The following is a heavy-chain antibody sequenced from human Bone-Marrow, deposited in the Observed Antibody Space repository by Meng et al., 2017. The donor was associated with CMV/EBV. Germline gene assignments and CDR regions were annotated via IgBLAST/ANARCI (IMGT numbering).Heavy chain of an antibody. CDR1: GFTFSSYW. V-gene: IGHV3-7*01. Sequence: GESLKISCAASGFTFSSYWMTWIRQTPGKGLEWVANIKPDATETYYVDSVKGRFTISRDNAKNSLYLQMNSLRVEDTALYYCARQGGVAAAGLSFWGQGTLVTVSS. D-gene: IGHD6-13*01. CDR3: ARQGGVAAAGLSF. CDR2: IKPDATET. J-gene: IGHJ1*01.